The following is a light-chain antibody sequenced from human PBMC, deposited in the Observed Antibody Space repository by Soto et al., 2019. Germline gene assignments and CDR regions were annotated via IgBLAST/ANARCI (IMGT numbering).Light chain of an antibody. Sequence: EIVLTQSPATLSLSPGERATLSCRASQSINSSYLAWYQQKPGQAPRLLIYGASSRATGIPDRFSGSGSGTDFTLTISRLEPEDFAVYYCQQFGSSPGFTFGPGTIVDIK. CDR1: QSINSSY. J-gene: IGKJ3*01. CDR3: QQFGSSPGFT. CDR2: GAS. V-gene: IGKV3-20*01.